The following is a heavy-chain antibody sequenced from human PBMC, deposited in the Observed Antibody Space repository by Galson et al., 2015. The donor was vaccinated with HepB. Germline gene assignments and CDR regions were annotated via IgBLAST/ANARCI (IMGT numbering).Heavy chain of an antibody. CDR2: IGMVGDT. D-gene: IGHD3-10*01. V-gene: IGHV3-13*01. CDR3: ADPPSGF. Sequence: SLRLSCAASGFTFSTYGMHWVRQIPGTGLEWVPGIGMVGDTYYADSVRGRFIASRENAKNSLYLQMNSLRVEDTAVYYCADPPSGFWGQGTLVTVSS. J-gene: IGHJ4*02. CDR1: GFTFSTYG.